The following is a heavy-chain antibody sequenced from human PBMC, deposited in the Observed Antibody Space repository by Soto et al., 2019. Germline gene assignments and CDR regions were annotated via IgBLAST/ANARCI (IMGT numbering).Heavy chain of an antibody. CDR3: AKDWGSYYYYGMDV. J-gene: IGHJ6*02. Sequence: GGSLRLSCAASGFNFNSYTINWVRQAPGKRLEWLSSISGSGGSTYYADSVKGRFTISRDNSKNTLYLQMNSLRAEDTAVYYCAKDWGSYYYYGMDVWGQGTTVTVSS. V-gene: IGHV3-23*01. CDR2: ISGSGGST. D-gene: IGHD3-16*01. CDR1: GFNFNSYT.